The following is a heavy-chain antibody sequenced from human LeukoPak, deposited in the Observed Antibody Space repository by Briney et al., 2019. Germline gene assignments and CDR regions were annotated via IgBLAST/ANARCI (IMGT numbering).Heavy chain of an antibody. V-gene: IGHV4-34*01. CDR3: ARSAEDSSGYFTLFDY. Sequence: PSETLSLTCAVYGGSFSGYYWSWIRQPPGKGLEWIGEINHSGSTNYNPSLKSRVTISVDTSKNQFSLKLSSVTAADTAVYYCARSAEDSSGYFTLFDYWGQGTLVTVSS. CDR1: GGSFSGYY. J-gene: IGHJ4*02. CDR2: INHSGST. D-gene: IGHD3-22*01.